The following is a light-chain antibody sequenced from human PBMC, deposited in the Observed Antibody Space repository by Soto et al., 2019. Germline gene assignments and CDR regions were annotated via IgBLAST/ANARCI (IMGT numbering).Light chain of an antibody. J-gene: IGKJ1*01. CDR2: DAS. CDR3: QQYASSPLT. V-gene: IGKV3-20*01. Sequence: EIVMTQSPATLSVSPCERATLSRSASQSVSNNYLAWYQQKPGQAPRLVIYDASSRAAGIPDRFSASGSGTDFTLTISRLEPEDFAVYYCQQYASSPLTFGRGTKVDIK. CDR1: QSVSNNY.